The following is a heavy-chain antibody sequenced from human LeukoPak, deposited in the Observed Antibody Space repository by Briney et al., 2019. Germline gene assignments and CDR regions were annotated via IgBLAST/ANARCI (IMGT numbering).Heavy chain of an antibody. J-gene: IGHJ4*02. CDR2: IYSGGST. CDR1: GFTVSSNY. CDR3: AKSITMIVVVFDY. V-gene: IGHV3-53*01. D-gene: IGHD3-22*01. Sequence: GGSLRLSCAASGFTVSSNYMSWVRQAPGKGLEWVSLIYSGGSTYYADSVKGRFTISRDNSKNTLYLQMNSLRAEDTAVYYCAKSITMIVVVFDYWGQGTLVTVSS.